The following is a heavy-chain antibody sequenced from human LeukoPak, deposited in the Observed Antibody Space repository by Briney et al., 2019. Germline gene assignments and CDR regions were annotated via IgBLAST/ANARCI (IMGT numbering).Heavy chain of an antibody. Sequence: LSGGSLRLSCAASGITLSDHYMDWVRQAPGKGLEWVSVIYSGGSTYYADSVKGRFTISRDNSKNTLYLQMNSLRAEDTAVYYCARALYYDILTGEYYYYGMDVWAKGPRSPSP. CDR2: IYSGGST. CDR1: GITLSDHY. V-gene: IGHV3-66*01. J-gene: IGHJ6*02. CDR3: ARALYYDILTGEYYYYGMDV. D-gene: IGHD3-9*01.